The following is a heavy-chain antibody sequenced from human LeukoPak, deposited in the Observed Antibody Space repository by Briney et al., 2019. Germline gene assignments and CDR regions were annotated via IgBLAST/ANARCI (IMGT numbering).Heavy chain of an antibody. J-gene: IGHJ6*03. CDR2: ISYDGNNK. D-gene: IGHD3-10*01. V-gene: IGHV3-30*01. Sequence: GGSLRLSCAASGFTFSRNVMHWVRQAPGKALEGVALISYDGNNKFYADSVKGRFTISRDNSRNTLFLQMNSLRGEDAAVYSCARGGIPTGPYYYFYYMDVWGKGTAVTVSS. CDR1: GFTFSRNV. CDR3: ARGGIPTGPYYYFYYMDV.